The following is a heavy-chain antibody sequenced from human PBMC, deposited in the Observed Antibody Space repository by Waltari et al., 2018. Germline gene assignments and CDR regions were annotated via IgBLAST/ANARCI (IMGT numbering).Heavy chain of an antibody. Sequence: QVQLQESGPGLVKPSETLSLTCTVSGGSISSHYWSWIRQPPGKGLEWIGYIYYSGSTNYNPPLKSRVTISVDTSKNQFSLKLSSVTAADTAVYYCARVRLGTYDAFDIWGQGTMVTVSS. J-gene: IGHJ3*02. CDR3: ARVRLGTYDAFDI. CDR2: IYYSGST. CDR1: GGSISSHY. D-gene: IGHD6-19*01. V-gene: IGHV4-59*11.